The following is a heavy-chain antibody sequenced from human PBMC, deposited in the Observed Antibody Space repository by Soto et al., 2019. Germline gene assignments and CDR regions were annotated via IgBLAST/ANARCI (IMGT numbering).Heavy chain of an antibody. CDR2: ISTADDP. J-gene: IGHJ6*02. CDR1: GFTFSNYD. Sequence: PGGSLRLSCAASGFTFSNYDMHWVRQAAGKGLEWVSTISTADDPYYPGSVKGRFTVSRDNAKNSLYLQMSSLRAGDTAVYYCARGILSGAGGYSYYYGMDVWGQGTTVTVSS. V-gene: IGHV3-13*05. D-gene: IGHD3-10*01. CDR3: ARGILSGAGGYSYYYGMDV.